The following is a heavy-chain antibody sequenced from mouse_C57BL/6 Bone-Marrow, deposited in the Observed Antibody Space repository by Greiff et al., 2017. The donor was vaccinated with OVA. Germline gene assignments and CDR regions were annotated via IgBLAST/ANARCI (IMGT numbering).Heavy chain of an antibody. Sequence: VKLMESGAELVKPGASVKLSCKASGYTFTSYWMHWVKQRPGQGLEWIGMIHPNSGSTNYNEKFKSKATLTVDKSSSTAYMQLSSLTSEDSAVYYCAIDSSGYLSWFAYWGQGTLVTVSA. CDR2: IHPNSGST. CDR1: GYTFTSYW. CDR3: AIDSSGYLSWFAY. D-gene: IGHD3-2*02. V-gene: IGHV1-64*01. J-gene: IGHJ3*01.